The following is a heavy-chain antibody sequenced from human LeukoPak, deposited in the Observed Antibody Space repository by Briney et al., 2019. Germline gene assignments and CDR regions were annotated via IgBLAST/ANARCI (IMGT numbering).Heavy chain of an antibody. CDR1: GGSIRSYY. V-gene: IGHV4-59*07. D-gene: IGHD6-13*01. Sequence: SDTLSLTCTVSGGSIRSYYWSWIRQPPGKGLEWIGYIYYSGSTNYNPPLKSRVTISVDTSKNQFSLKLSSVTAADTAVYYCARVYYSSSYDYWYFDLWGRGTLVTVSS. J-gene: IGHJ2*01. CDR2: IYYSGST. CDR3: ARVYYSSSYDYWYFDL.